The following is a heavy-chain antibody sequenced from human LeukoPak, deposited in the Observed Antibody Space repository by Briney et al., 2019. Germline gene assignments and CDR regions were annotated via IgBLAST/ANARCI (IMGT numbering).Heavy chain of an antibody. V-gene: IGHV1-69*04. CDR3: ARDPTFYCSSTSCYLGHNWFDP. Sequence: SVKVSCKASGGTFSSYTISWVRQAPGQGLEWMGRIIPILGIANYAQKFQGRVTITADKSTSTAYMELSSLRSEDTAVYYCARDPTFYCSSTSCYLGHNWFDPWGQGTLATVSS. CDR2: IIPILGIA. J-gene: IGHJ5*02. CDR1: GGTFSSYT. D-gene: IGHD2-2*01.